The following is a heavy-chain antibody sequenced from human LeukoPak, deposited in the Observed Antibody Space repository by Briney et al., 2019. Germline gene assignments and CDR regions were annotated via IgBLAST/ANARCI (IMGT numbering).Heavy chain of an antibody. CDR2: ISSNGGST. J-gene: IGHJ5*02. V-gene: IGHV3-64D*09. CDR1: GFTFSTSA. Sequence: GGSLRLSCSASGFTFSTSAMHWVRQAPGKGLEYVSAISSNGGSTYYADSMKGRFTISRDNSKNTLHLQMSSLRAEDTAVYYCVGVRWFGGSNWFDPWGQGTLVTVSS. CDR3: VGVRWFGGSNWFDP. D-gene: IGHD3-10*01.